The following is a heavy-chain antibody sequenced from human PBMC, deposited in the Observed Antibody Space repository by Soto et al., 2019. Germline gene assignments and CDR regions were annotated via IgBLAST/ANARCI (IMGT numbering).Heavy chain of an antibody. J-gene: IGHJ4*02. CDR2: INAGGGST. CDR1: GFTFNSHA. Sequence: GGSLRLSCAASGFTFNSHAMNWVRQAPGKGLDWVSAINAGGGSTYYADSVRGRFTISRDNSKNTLFLQMNSLRAEDTAVYYCAKGMTTVTTLHLNYWGLGTLVPVSS. V-gene: IGHV3-23*01. D-gene: IGHD4-17*01. CDR3: AKGMTTVTTLHLNY.